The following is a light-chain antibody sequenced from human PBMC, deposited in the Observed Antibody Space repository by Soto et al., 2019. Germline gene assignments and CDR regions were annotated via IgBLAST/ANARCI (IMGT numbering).Light chain of an antibody. CDR3: CSYAGAFTYV. CDR1: SSDVGGYSY. V-gene: IGLV2-11*01. J-gene: IGLJ1*01. CDR2: DVS. Sequence: QSGLTQPRSVSGSPGHSVTISFTGTSSDVGGYSYVSWYQQHPGKAPKLMISDVSKRPSGVPDRFSGSKFGNTASLTISGLQAEDEADYYCCSYAGAFTYVFGSGTKV.